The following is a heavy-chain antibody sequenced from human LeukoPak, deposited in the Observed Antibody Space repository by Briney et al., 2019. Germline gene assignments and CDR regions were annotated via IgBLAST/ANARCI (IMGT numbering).Heavy chain of an antibody. CDR2: IKEDSRAT. Sequence: GVSLRLSCAASGFTFTDFWMTWVRQAPGKGLEWVANIKEDSRATFHGASVKGRFTISRDNPKSSLYLQMNSLRVKDTAVYYCATTAATAGGPYWGQGTLVTVSS. D-gene: IGHD6-13*01. CDR3: ATTAATAGGPY. J-gene: IGHJ4*02. V-gene: IGHV3-7*01. CDR1: GFTFTDFW.